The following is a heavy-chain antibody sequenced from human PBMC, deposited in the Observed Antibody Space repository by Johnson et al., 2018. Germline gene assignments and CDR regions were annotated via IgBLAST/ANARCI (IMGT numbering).Heavy chain of an antibody. CDR1: GFSLSSYW. Sequence: EVQLVESGGGVVQPGGSLRLSCAASGFSLSSYWMSWVRPAPGKGLEWVANIKQDGSERFYGDFVKGRFTISRDTAKNSLVLQMNTLRAEDTAGYYCVREKYYNSDHDDFDIWGQGTMVTVSS. CDR3: VREKYYNSDHDDFDI. V-gene: IGHV3-7*01. D-gene: IGHD2/OR15-2a*01. J-gene: IGHJ3*02. CDR2: IKQDGSER.